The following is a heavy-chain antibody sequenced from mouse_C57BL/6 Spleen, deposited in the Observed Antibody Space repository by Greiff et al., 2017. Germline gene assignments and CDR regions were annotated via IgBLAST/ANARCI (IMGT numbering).Heavy chain of an antibody. Sequence: QVQLQQSGAELVMPGASVKLSCKASGYTFTSYWMHWVKQRPGQGLEWIGEIDPSDSYTNYNQKFKGKSTLTVDKSSSTAYMQLSSLTSEDSAVYYCARSGQSRGYAMDYWGQGTSVTVSS. V-gene: IGHV1-69*01. J-gene: IGHJ4*01. CDR2: IDPSDSYT. D-gene: IGHD3-3*01. CDR1: GYTFTSYW. CDR3: ARSGQSRGYAMDY.